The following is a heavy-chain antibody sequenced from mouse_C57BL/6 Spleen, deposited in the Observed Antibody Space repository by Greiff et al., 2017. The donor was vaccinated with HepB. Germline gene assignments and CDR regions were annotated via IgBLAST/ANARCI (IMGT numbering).Heavy chain of an antibody. CDR1: GYTFTSYW. CDR2: IHPNSGST. D-gene: IGHD1-1*01. Sequence: VKLQQPGAELVKPGASVKLSCKASGYTFTSYWMHWVKQRPGQGLEWIGMIHPNSGSTNYNEKFKSKATLTVDKSSSTAYMQLSSLTSEDSAVYYCASPCWVVARFDVWGTGTTVTVSS. CDR3: ASPCWVVARFDV. V-gene: IGHV1-64*01. J-gene: IGHJ1*03.